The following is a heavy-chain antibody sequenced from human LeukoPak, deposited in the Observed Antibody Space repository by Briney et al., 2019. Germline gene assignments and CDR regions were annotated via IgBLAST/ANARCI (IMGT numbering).Heavy chain of an antibody. V-gene: IGHV4-38-2*02. CDR1: GYSISSGYY. J-gene: IGHJ4*02. Sequence: SETLSLTCTVSGYSISSGYYWGWIRQPPGKGLEWIGSIYHSGSTYYNPSLKSRGTISVDTSKNQFSLKLNSVTAADKAVYYCARAIAAAGYYFDYWGQGTLVTVSS. CDR2: IYHSGST. D-gene: IGHD6-13*01. CDR3: ARAIAAAGYYFDY.